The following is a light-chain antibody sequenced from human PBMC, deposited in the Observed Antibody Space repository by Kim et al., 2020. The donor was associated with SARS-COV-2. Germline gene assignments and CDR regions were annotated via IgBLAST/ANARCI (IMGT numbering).Light chain of an antibody. CDR2: QDN. V-gene: IGLV3-1*01. CDR3: QACDTITHNYV. Sequence: SYELTQPPSVSVSPGQTASITCSGYKLGDKYVSWYQQKPGQSPLVVIYQDNQRPSGIPERFSGSNSGNTATLTISGTQAMDEADYYCQACDTITHNYVFG. J-gene: IGLJ1*01. CDR1: KLGDKY.